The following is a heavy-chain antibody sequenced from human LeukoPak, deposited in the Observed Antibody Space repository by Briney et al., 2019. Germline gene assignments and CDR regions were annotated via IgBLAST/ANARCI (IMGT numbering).Heavy chain of an antibody. CDR3: AKDHRGYSYGNYFDY. Sequence: PGRSLRLSCAASGFTFSSYAMHWVRQAPGKGLEWVAVISYDGSNKYYADSVKGRFTISRDNSKNTLYLQMNSLRAEDTAVYYCAKDHRGYSYGNYFDYWGQGTLVTVSS. CDR2: ISYDGSNK. CDR1: GFTFSSYA. V-gene: IGHV3-30-3*01. J-gene: IGHJ4*02. D-gene: IGHD5-18*01.